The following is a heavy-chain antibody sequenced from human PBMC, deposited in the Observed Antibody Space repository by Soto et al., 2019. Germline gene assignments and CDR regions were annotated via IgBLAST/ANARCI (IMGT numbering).Heavy chain of an antibody. V-gene: IGHV1-2*02. J-gene: IGHJ4*02. CDR3: ERASAAATSWFVY. CDR2: FNPNSGGA. CDR1: GYSFPGYY. D-gene: IGHD2-15*01. Sequence: VQLVQSGAEVKKPGASVKVSCRTSGYSFPGYYIHWLRQAPGQGLQWMGWFNPNSGGANSAQTFQGRVTMTRDSSLSTVYMDLSTLTSDDTAVYYCERASAAATSWFVYWGQGTLVPVSS.